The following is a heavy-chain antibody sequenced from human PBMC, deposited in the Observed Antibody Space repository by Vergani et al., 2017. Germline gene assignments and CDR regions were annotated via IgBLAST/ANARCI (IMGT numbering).Heavy chain of an antibody. Sequence: QVQLVQSGAEVKKPVSSVKVSCKASGGTFSSYAISWVRQAPGQGLEWMGRIIPIFGTANYAQKFQGRVTITADESTSTAYMELSSLRSEDTAVYYCAREGRFGELLQVGAFDIWGQGTMVTVSS. CDR2: IIPIFGTA. CDR1: GGTFSSYA. V-gene: IGHV1-69*13. J-gene: IGHJ3*02. CDR3: AREGRFGELLQVGAFDI. D-gene: IGHD3-10*01.